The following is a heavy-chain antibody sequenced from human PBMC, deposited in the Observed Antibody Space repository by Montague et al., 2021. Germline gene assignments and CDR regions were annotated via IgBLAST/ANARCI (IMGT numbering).Heavy chain of an antibody. CDR1: GYSISSGYY. D-gene: IGHD2-15*01. J-gene: IGHJ4*02. CDR3: ARDREAAPFDY. CDR2: IFHSGST. Sequence: SETLSLTCTVSGYSISSGYYWDWIRQPPGKGLEWIGSIFHSGSTYYNPSLKSRVTISVDTSKNQFSLKLTSVTAADTALYYCARDREAAPFDYWGQGTLVTVSS. V-gene: IGHV4-38-2*02.